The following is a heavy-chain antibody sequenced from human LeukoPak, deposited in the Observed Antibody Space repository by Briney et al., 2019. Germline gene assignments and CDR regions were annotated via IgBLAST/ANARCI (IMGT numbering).Heavy chain of an antibody. D-gene: IGHD3-10*01. Sequence: SETLSLTCTVSGGSISSYYWSWIRQPPGKGLEWIGYIYYSGSTNYNPSLKSRVTISVDTSKNQFSLKLSSVTAADTAVYYCARNSFGEFGDWLVYWGQGTLVTVSS. V-gene: IGHV4-59*08. CDR3: ARNSFGEFGDWLVY. CDR2: IYYSGST. CDR1: GGSISSYY. J-gene: IGHJ4*02.